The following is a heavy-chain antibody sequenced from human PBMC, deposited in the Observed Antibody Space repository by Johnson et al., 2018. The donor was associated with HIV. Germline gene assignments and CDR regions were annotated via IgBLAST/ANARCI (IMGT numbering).Heavy chain of an antibody. CDR2: IRSKANNYAT. Sequence: VQLVESGGGLVKPGGSLRLSCAASGFTFSNAWMSWVRQAPGKGLEWVGRIRSKANNYATTYAASLKGRFTISRDDSKNTAYLQMNSLKTEDTAVYYCSYAFDIWGQGTMVTVSS. CDR3: SYAFDI. CDR1: GFTFSNAW. J-gene: IGHJ3*02. V-gene: IGHV3-73*01.